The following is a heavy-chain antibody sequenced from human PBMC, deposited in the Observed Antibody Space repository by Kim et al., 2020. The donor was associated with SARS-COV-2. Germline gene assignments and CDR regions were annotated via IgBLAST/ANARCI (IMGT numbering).Heavy chain of an antibody. D-gene: IGHD6-19*01. V-gene: IGHV3-48*02. CDR2: ISSSSSTI. Sequence: GGSLRLSCAASGFTFSSYSMNWVRQAPGKGLEWVSYISSSSSTIYYADSVKGRFTISRDNAKNSLYLQMNSLRDEDTAVYYCARDNRLVHYYYYYGMDVWGQGTTVTVSS. J-gene: IGHJ6*02. CDR3: ARDNRLVHYYYYYGMDV. CDR1: GFTFSSYS.